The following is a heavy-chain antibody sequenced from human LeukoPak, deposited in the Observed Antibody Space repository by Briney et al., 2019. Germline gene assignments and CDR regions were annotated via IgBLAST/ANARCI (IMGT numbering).Heavy chain of an antibody. CDR3: ARVGCSGGSCYPGNWFDP. CDR2: INPNSGGT. J-gene: IGHJ5*02. Sequence: ASVKVSCKASGYTFTGYYMHWVRQAPGQGLGWMGWINPNSGGTNYAQKFQGRVTMTRDTSISTAYMELSRLRSDDTAVYYCARVGCSGGSCYPGNWFDPWGQGTLVTVSS. CDR1: GYTFTGYY. D-gene: IGHD2-15*01. V-gene: IGHV1-2*02.